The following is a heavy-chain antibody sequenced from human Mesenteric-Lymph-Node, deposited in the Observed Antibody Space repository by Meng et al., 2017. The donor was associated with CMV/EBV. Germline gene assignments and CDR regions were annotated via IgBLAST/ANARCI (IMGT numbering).Heavy chain of an antibody. Sequence: GSLRLSCTVSGGSLSRLSWSWIRQPPGKGLEWIGNIHYSGFTNYNPSLKTRVTISTDTSKNQFSLKLRSVTAADAAVYYCAREFYHDDSGLTDAFDIWGQGTMVTVSS. CDR2: IHYSGFT. J-gene: IGHJ3*02. V-gene: IGHV4-59*11. D-gene: IGHD5-12*01. CDR3: AREFYHDDSGLTDAFDI. CDR1: GGSLSRLS.